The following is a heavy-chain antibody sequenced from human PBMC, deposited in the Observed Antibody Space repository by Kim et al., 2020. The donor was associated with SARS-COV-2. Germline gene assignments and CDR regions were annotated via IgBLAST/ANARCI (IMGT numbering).Heavy chain of an antibody. V-gene: IGHV5-10-1*01. CDR1: GYSFTSYW. D-gene: IGHD6-19*01. CDR3: AIIIAVAGLFDP. Sequence: GEYLKISCKGSGYSFTSYWISWVRQMPGKGLEWMGRIDPSDSYTNYSPSFQGHVTISADKSISTAYLQWSSLKASDTAMYYCAIIIAVAGLFDPWGQGTLVTVSS. CDR2: IDPSDSYT. J-gene: IGHJ5*02.